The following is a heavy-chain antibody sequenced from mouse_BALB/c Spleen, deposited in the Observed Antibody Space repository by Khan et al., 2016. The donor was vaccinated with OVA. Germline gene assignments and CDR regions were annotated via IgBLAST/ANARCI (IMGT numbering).Heavy chain of an antibody. CDR2: ISYSGST. CDR3: ARGRTY. Sequence: EVQLQESGPGLVKPSQSLSLTCTVTGYSITSDYAWNWIRQFPGNKLEWMGYISYSGSTSYHPSLKSRISITRHTSKNQFFLQLNSVTTEDTATYYWARGRTYWGQGTSVTVAS. CDR1: GYSITSDYA. J-gene: IGHJ4*01. V-gene: IGHV3-2*02.